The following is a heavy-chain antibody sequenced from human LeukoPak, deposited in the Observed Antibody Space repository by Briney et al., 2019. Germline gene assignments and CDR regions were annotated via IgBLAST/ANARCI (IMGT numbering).Heavy chain of an antibody. V-gene: IGHV1-46*01. J-gene: IGHJ3*01. CDR2: INPSGGST. D-gene: IGHD5-18*01. Sequence: ASVKVSCKASGYTFTSYYMHWMRQAPGQGLEWMGIINPSGGSTSYAQKFQGRVTMTRDTSTSTVYMELSSLRSEDTAVYYCARSNVDTAPSPWGQGTMVTVSS. CDR1: GYTFTSYY. CDR3: ARSNVDTAPSP.